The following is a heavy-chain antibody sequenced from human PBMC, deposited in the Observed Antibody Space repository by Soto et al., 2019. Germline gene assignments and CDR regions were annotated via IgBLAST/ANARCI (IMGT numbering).Heavy chain of an antibody. J-gene: IGHJ6*02. D-gene: IGHD5-18*01. CDR3: ARVDTAMVYYYGMDV. Sequence: KASETLSLTCTVSGGSISSYYWSWIRQPAGKGLEWIGRIYTSGSTNYNPSLKSRVTMSVDTSKNQFSLKLSSVTAADTAVYYCARVDTAMVYYYGMDVWGQGTTVTVSS. V-gene: IGHV4-4*07. CDR1: GGSISSYY. CDR2: IYTSGST.